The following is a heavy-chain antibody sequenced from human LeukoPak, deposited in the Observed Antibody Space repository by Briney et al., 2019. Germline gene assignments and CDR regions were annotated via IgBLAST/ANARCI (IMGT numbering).Heavy chain of an antibody. Sequence: GSXXGYYWSWIRQPPGKGLEWIGEINHSGSTNYNPSLKRRVTISVDTSKKQFSLKLSSVTAADTAVYYFGXXXXXXXXXXXXXYXXYWGQGTLVTVSS. CDR3: GXXXXXXXXXXXXXYXXY. CDR2: INHSGST. V-gene: IGHV4-34*01. J-gene: IGHJ4*02. CDR1: GSXXGYY.